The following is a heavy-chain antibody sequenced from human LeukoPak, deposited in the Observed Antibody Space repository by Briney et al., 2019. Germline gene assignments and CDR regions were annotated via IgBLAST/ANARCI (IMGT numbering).Heavy chain of an antibody. CDR3: ARDRPTLTGYYPFDY. V-gene: IGHV3-21*01. Sequence: GGSLRLSCAASGFTVSGDYMSWVRQAPGKGLEWVSSISSSSSYKYYADSVKGRFTISRDNAKNSLFLQMNSLRAEDTAVYYCARDRPTLTGYYPFDYWGQGTLVTVSS. CDR2: ISSSSSYK. D-gene: IGHD3-9*01. CDR1: GFTVSGDY. J-gene: IGHJ4*02.